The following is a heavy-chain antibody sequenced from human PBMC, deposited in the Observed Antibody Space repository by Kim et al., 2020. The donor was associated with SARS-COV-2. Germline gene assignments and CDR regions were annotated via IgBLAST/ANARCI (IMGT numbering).Heavy chain of an antibody. CDR1: GYTFTGYY. V-gene: IGHV1-2*02. Sequence: ASVKVSCKASGYTFTGYYMHWVRQAPGQGLEWMGWINPNSGGTNYAQKFQGRVTMTRDTSISTAYMELSRLRSDDTAVYYCARVGASVVVTIAFDIWGQGTMVTVSS. J-gene: IGHJ3*02. CDR2: INPNSGGT. CDR3: ARVGASVVVTIAFDI. D-gene: IGHD2-21*02.